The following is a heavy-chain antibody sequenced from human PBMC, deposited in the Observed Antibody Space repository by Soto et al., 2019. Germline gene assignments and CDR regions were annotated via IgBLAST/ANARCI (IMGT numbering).Heavy chain of an antibody. CDR1: GGSISSSSYY. V-gene: IGHV4-39*01. CDR2: IYYSGST. J-gene: IGHJ6*02. Sequence: QLQLQESGPGLVKPSETLSLTCTVSGGSISSSSYYWGWIRQPPGKGLEWIGSIYYSGSTYYNPSLKSRVTISVDTSKNQFSLKLSSVTAADTAVYYCATPPLYGYYYGMDVWGQGTTVTVSS. D-gene: IGHD2-2*02. CDR3: ATPPLYGYYYGMDV.